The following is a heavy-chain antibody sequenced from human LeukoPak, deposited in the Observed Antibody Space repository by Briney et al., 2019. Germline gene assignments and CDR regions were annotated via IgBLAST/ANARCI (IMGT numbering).Heavy chain of an antibody. D-gene: IGHD1-1*01. CDR2: INPSGGNT. CDR1: GYTFTNFY. J-gene: IGHJ3*02. Sequence: ASVKVSCKASGYTFTNFYIHWVRQAPGQGLEWVGLINPSGGNTNYAQKFQGRVTMTEDTSTDTAYMELSSLRSEDTAVYYCATRGTTGSHAFDIWGQGTMVTVSS. CDR3: ATRGTTGSHAFDI. V-gene: IGHV1-46*01.